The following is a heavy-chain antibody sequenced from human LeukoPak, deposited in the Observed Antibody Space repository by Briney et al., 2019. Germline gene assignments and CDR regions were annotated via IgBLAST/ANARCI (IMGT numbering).Heavy chain of an antibody. V-gene: IGHV4-4*08. J-gene: IGHJ5*02. D-gene: IGHD3-3*01. CDR3: ARLMESPDITISWFDP. Sequence: SETLPLTCTVSGGSIFSYYFNWIRQPPGKGLEWIGYIYSNGITNYNPSLRSRGTISIATSKNQFSLRLRSVTAADTAVYYCARLMESPDITISWFDPWGQGTLVTVSS. CDR2: IYSNGIT. CDR1: GGSIFSYY.